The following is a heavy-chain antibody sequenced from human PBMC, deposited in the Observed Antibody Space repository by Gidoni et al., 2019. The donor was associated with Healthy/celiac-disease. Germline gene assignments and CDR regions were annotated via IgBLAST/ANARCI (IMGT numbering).Heavy chain of an antibody. V-gene: IGHV3-73*02. CDR1: GFTFSGSA. CDR3: TRPTGGSYPLPGY. CDR2: IRSKANSYAT. J-gene: IGHJ4*02. D-gene: IGHD1-26*01. Sequence: EVQLVESGGGLVQPGGSLKLSCAASGFTFSGSAMHGVRQASGKGLEWVGSIRSKANSYATAYAASVKGRFTISRDDSKNTAYLQMNSLKTEDTAVYYCTRPTGGSYPLPGYWGQGTLVTVSS.